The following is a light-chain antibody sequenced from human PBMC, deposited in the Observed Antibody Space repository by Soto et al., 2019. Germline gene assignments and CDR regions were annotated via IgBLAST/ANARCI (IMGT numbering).Light chain of an antibody. CDR2: DVS. CDR3: SSYTSSSTYV. J-gene: IGLJ1*01. CDR1: SSDVGGYNY. V-gene: IGLV2-14*01. Sequence: QSVLTQPASVSGSPGQSLTISCTGTSSDVGGYNYVSWYQQHPGKAPKLMIYDVSNRPSGVSNRFSGSKSGNTASLTISGLQAEDEDDYYCSSYTSSSTYVFGTGTRSPS.